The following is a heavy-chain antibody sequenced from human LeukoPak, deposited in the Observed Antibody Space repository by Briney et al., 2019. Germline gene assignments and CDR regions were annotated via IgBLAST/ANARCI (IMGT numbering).Heavy chain of an antibody. CDR3: ARDKGSCSSTSCSPNYYMDV. Sequence: SETLSLTCTVSGGSISSYYWSWIRQPAGKGLEWIGRIYTNGSTNYNPSLKSRVTMSVDTSKNQFSLKLSSVTAADTAVYYCARDKGSCSSTSCSPNYYMDVWGKGTTVTVSS. D-gene: IGHD2-2*01. CDR1: GGSISSYY. V-gene: IGHV4-4*07. CDR2: IYTNGST. J-gene: IGHJ6*03.